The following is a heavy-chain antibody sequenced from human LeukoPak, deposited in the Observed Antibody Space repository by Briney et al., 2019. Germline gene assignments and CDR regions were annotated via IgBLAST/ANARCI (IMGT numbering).Heavy chain of an antibody. V-gene: IGHV3-48*01. CDR1: GFTFSSYS. CDR2: ISSSSSTI. D-gene: IGHD6-13*01. J-gene: IGHJ4*02. Sequence: GGSLRLSCAASGFTFSSYSMNWVRQAPGKGLEWVSYISSSSSTIYYADSVKGRFTISRDNSKNTLYLQMNSLRAEDTAVYYCARSQIAIAAAGYYFDYWGQGTLVTVSS. CDR3: ARSQIAIAAAGYYFDY.